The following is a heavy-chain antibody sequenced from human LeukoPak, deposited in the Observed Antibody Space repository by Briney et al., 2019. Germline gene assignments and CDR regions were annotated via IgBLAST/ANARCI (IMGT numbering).Heavy chain of an antibody. CDR2: ISSSSSYT. Sequence: GGSLRLSCAASGFTFSDYYMSWIRQAPGKGLEWVSYISSSSSYTNYADSVKGRFTISRDNAKNSLYLQMNVLRAEDTAVYYCARDRLVATRGQAGAYGMDVWGKGTTVTVSS. D-gene: IGHD5-12*01. CDR1: GFTFSDYY. CDR3: ARDRLVATRGQAGAYGMDV. J-gene: IGHJ6*04. V-gene: IGHV3-11*06.